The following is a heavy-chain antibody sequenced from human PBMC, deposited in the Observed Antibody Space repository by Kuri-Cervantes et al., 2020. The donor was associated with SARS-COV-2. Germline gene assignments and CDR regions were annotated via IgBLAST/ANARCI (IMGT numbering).Heavy chain of an antibody. J-gene: IGHJ4*02. CDR3: VRIRAATVIADY. CDR2: IYWDDDK. Sequence: SGPTLGKPTQTLTLTCTFSGFSLSTSGVGVGWIRQPPGKALEWLALIYWDDDKRYGPSLKSRLTITKDTSKNQVVLTMTNMDPVDTATYYCVRIRAATVIADYWGQGTLVTVSS. V-gene: IGHV2-5*05. D-gene: IGHD4-11*01. CDR1: GFSLSTSGVG.